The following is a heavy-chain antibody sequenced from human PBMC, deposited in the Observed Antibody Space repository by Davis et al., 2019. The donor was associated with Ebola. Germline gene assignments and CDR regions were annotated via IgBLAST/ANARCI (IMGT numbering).Heavy chain of an antibody. CDR1: GFTFSSYW. J-gene: IGHJ2*01. D-gene: IGHD4-17*01. V-gene: IGHV3-21*05. CDR3: ARGPTVTTHWYFDL. CDR2: ISGGYT. Sequence: GESLKISCAASGFTFSSYWMSWVRQAPGKGLEWVAYISGGYTYYAESVKGRFTISRDNAKNSLYLQMNSLRAEDTAVYYCARGPTVTTHWYFDLWGRGTLVTVSS.